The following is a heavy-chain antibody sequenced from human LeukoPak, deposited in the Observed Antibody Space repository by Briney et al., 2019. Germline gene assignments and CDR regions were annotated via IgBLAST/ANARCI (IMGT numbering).Heavy chain of an antibody. J-gene: IGHJ4*02. Sequence: PGRSLRLSCAASGFTFDDYAMPWVRQAPGKGLEWVSGISWNSGSIGYADSVKGRFTISRDNTKNSLYLQMNSLRAEDTALYYCATFSSGWHRFDYWGQGTLVTVSS. CDR3: ATFSSGWHRFDY. CDR1: GFTFDDYA. CDR2: ISWNSGSI. D-gene: IGHD6-19*01. V-gene: IGHV3-9*01.